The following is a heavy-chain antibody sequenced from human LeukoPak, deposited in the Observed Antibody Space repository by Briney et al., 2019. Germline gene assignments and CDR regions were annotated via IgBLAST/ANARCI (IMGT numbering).Heavy chain of an antibody. CDR1: GFTFSSYS. CDR3: ARDRSGSPNDC. V-gene: IGHV3-21*01. D-gene: IGHD1-26*01. Sequence: GGSLRLSCAASGFTFSSYSMNWVRQAPGKGLEWVSCFSSSSGYIYYADSVKGRFTISRDDAKSSLYLQMNSLRAEDTAVYYCARDRSGSPNDCWGQGTLVTVSS. J-gene: IGHJ4*02. CDR2: FSSSSGYI.